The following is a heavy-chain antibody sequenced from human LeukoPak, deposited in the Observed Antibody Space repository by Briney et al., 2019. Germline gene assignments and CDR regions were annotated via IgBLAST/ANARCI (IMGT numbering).Heavy chain of an antibody. Sequence: SVKVSCKASGGTFSSYAISWVRQAPGQGLEWMGGIIPIFGTANYAQKFQGRVTITADESTSTAYMELSSLRSEDTAVYYCARKYDILTGNDNWFDPWGQGTLVTVSS. J-gene: IGHJ5*02. CDR1: GGTFSSYA. CDR2: IIPIFGTA. CDR3: ARKYDILTGNDNWFDP. D-gene: IGHD3-9*01. V-gene: IGHV1-69*13.